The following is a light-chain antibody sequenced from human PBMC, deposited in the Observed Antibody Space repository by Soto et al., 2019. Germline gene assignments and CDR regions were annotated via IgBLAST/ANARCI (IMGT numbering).Light chain of an antibody. CDR3: YSATDDHVVL. J-gene: IGLJ3*02. CDR2: KDT. V-gene: IGLV3-27*01. Sequence: SYALTQPSSVSVSPGQTARITCSGDLLAKTYARWFHQRPGQAPVLLIYKDTERPSGIPERFSGSSSGSTVTLTISGAQVDDEGDYYCYSATDDHVVLFGGGTKLTVL. CDR1: LLAKTY.